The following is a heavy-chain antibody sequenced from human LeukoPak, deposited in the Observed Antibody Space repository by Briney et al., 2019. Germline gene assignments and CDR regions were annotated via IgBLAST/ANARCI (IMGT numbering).Heavy chain of an antibody. CDR2: ISSSSTYI. CDR1: GFTFSDYS. D-gene: IGHD3-10*01. Sequence: GGSLRLSCAASGFTFSDYSMKWIRQAPGKGLEWVSSISSSSTYIYYADSVKGRFTISRDNAFNSLYLQMNSLRVEDTAVYYCVRERFHGSGAPKFDFWGQGTLLTVSS. CDR3: VRERFHGSGAPKFDF. V-gene: IGHV3-21*01. J-gene: IGHJ4*02.